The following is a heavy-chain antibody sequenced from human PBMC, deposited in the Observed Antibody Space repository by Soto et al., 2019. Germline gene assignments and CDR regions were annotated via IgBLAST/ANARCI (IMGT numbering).Heavy chain of an antibody. Sequence: QVQLVESGGGVVQPGRSLRLSCAASGFTFSSYAMHWVRQAPGKGLEWVAVISYDGSNKYYADSVKGRFTISRDNSKNPLYLQMNSLRAEDTAVYYCARAGRYYDSSGYLRFPVDYWGQGSLVTVSS. CDR1: GFTFSSYA. J-gene: IGHJ4*02. CDR2: ISYDGSNK. CDR3: ARAGRYYDSSGYLRFPVDY. V-gene: IGHV3-30-3*01. D-gene: IGHD3-22*01.